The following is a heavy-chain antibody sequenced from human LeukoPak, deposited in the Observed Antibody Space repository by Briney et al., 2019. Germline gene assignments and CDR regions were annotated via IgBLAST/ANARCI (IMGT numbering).Heavy chain of an antibody. J-gene: IGHJ4*02. V-gene: IGHV3-23*01. D-gene: IGHD4-17*01. Sequence: PGGSLRLSCAASGFTFSTYAMNWVRQAPGKGLQWVSAISGNGYSTYYADSVKGRFTISRDNSKNTLYLQMNSLRADDTAVYYCAKDLWATVTSIPYYFDYWGQGTLVTVSS. CDR1: GFTFSTYA. CDR2: ISGNGYST. CDR3: AKDLWATVTSIPYYFDY.